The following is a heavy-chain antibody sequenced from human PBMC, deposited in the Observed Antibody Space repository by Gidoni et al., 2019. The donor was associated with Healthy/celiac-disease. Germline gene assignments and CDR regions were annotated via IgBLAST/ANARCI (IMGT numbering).Heavy chain of an antibody. V-gene: IGHV3-30-3*01. J-gene: IGHJ4*02. Sequence: SSYAMHWVRQAPGKGLEWVAVISYDGSNKYYADSVKGRFTISRDNSKNTLYLQMNSLRAEDTAVYYCARDMIVVVITTVYYWGQGTLVTVSS. CDR3: ARDMIVVVITTVYY. CDR1: SSYA. D-gene: IGHD3-22*01. CDR2: ISYDGSNK.